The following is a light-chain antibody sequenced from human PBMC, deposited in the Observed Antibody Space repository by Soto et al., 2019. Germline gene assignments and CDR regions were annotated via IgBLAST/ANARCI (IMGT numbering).Light chain of an antibody. Sequence: QSALTQPPSASGSPGQSVTISCTGTSSDVGGYKYVSWYQQHPGKTPKLMIYEVNKRPSGVPDRFSGSKSGNTASLTVSGLQAEDEAEYYCSSYAGSILIFGGGTKLTVL. CDR3: SSYAGSILI. CDR2: EVN. V-gene: IGLV2-8*01. J-gene: IGLJ2*01. CDR1: SSDVGGYKY.